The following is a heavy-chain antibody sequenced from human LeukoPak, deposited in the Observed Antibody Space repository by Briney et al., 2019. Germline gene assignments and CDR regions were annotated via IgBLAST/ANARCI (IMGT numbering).Heavy chain of an antibody. CDR2: ISSDGSNE. Sequence: GGSLRLSCAASGFTFSSYAMHWVRQAPGQGLERVAVISSDGSNEYYAGSVKGRFTIARDNAKNTLFLHMNSLISEDAALYYCARDSSTTNHYYGMDVWGQGTMVTVSS. CDR3: ARDSSTTNHYYGMDV. CDR1: GFTFSSYA. D-gene: IGHD6-13*01. J-gene: IGHJ6*02. V-gene: IGHV3-30-3*01.